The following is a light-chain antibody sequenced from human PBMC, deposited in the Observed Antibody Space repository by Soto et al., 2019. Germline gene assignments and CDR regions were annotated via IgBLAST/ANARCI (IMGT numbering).Light chain of an antibody. J-gene: IGLJ2*01. CDR2: EAT. Sequence: QSALTQPASVSGSPGQSITVSCTGTKNNLGSYDLVSWYQKYPDKAPTLLIYEATKRPSGISDRFSGSKSGFTASLTISGLRAEDAADYYCCSLEGSNALVVFGGGTKLTVL. CDR3: CSLEGSNALVV. V-gene: IGLV2-23*01. CDR1: KNNLGSYDL.